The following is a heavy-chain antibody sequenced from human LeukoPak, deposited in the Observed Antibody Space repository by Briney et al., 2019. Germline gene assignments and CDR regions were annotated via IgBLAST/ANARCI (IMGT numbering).Heavy chain of an antibody. D-gene: IGHD3-16*01. V-gene: IGHV3-21*01. CDR3: VRDFRGNAFDI. CDR1: GFTFSSYS. Sequence: GGSLRLSCAASGFTFSSYSMNWVRQAPGKGLEWVSSISSSSSYIYYADSVKGRFTISRDNAKNSLYLQMNSLRAEDTAVYYCVRDFRGNAFDIWGQGTMVTVSS. J-gene: IGHJ3*02. CDR2: ISSSSSYI.